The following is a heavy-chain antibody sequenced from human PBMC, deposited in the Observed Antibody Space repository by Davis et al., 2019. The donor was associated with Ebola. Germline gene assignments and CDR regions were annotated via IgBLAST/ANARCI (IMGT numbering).Heavy chain of an antibody. CDR3: ARDQEIAVAAYYFDY. CDR2: IYHSGST. D-gene: IGHD6-19*01. V-gene: IGHV4-31*03. Sequence: SETLSLTCTVSGGSISSGGYYWSWIRQHPGKGLEWIGEIYHSGSTNYNPSLKSRVTISVDKSKNQFSLKLSSVTAADTAVYYCARDQEIAVAAYYFDYWGQGTLVTVSS. CDR1: GGSISSGGYY. J-gene: IGHJ4*02.